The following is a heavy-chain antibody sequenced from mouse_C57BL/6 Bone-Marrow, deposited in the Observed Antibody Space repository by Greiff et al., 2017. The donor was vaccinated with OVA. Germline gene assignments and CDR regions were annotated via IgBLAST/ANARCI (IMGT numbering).Heavy chain of an antibody. CDR1: GFTFNTYA. CDR2: IRSKSSNYAT. J-gene: IGHJ3*01. V-gene: IGHV10-3*01. Sequence: DVQLVESGGGLVQPKGSLKLSCAASGFTFNTYAMHWVRQAPGKGLEWVARIRSKSSNYATYYADSVKDRFTISRDDSQSMLYLQMNNLKTEDTAMYYCVREGYYGSSWDWFAYWGQGTLVTVSA. D-gene: IGHD1-1*01. CDR3: VREGYYGSSWDWFAY.